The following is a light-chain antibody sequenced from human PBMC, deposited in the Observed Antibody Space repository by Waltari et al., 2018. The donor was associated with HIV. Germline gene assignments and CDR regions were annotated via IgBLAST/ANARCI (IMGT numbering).Light chain of an antibody. Sequence: QSALTQPPSASGSPGQSVTISCAGTSSDIGLYNFVSWYQHHPGKAPKLMISDVSRRAPGVPGPFSCSKSGHPAPLAVPWLQGDDEATYYCFSYAGNNFLLIGGGTKLTVL. CDR3: FSYAGNNFLL. CDR2: DVS. CDR1: SSDIGLYNF. J-gene: IGLJ2*01. V-gene: IGLV2-8*01.